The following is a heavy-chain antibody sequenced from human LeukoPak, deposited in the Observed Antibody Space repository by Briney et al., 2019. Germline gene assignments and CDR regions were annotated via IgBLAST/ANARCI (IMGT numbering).Heavy chain of an antibody. D-gene: IGHD3-22*01. CDR2: IYYSGST. J-gene: IGHJ5*02. V-gene: IGHV4-59*01. Sequence: SETLSLTCTVSGGSISSYYWSWIRQPPGKGLEWIGYIYYSGSTNYNPNIKSRVTISVDTSKNQVSLKLSSVTAADTAVYYCSRGRYYYDSCGYNWFDPWGQGTLVTVSS. CDR1: GGSISSYY. CDR3: SRGRYYYDSCGYNWFDP.